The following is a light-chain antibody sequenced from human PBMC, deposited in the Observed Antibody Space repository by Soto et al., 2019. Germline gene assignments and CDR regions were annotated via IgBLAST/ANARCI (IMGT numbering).Light chain of an antibody. CDR2: DAS. V-gene: IGKV1-13*02. CDR1: QLIDIY. CDR3: QQRSNWPRT. J-gene: IGKJ1*01. Sequence: IQLTQSPSSLSASVGDSATITCRASQLIDIYLAWYQQKPGKAPDLLISDASRLESGVPSRFSGGGSGTEFTLTISRLEPEDFAVYSCQQRSNWPRTFGQGTKVDIK.